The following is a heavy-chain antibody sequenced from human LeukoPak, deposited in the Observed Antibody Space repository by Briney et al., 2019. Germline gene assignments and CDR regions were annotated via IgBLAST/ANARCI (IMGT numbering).Heavy chain of an antibody. D-gene: IGHD4-17*01. CDR3: ARGYGDFRYYYYYYMDV. CDR1: GYTFTSYG. CDR2: IYPGDSDT. J-gene: IGHJ6*03. V-gene: IGHV5-51*01. Sequence: ASVKVSCKASGYTFTSYGISWVRQMPGKGLEWMGIIYPGDSDTRYSPSFQGQVTISADKSISTAYLQWSSLKASDTAMYYCARGYGDFRYYYYYYMDVWGKGTTVTVSS.